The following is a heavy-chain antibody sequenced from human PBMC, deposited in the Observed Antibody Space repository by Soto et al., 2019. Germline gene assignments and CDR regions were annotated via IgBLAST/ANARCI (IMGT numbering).Heavy chain of an antibody. J-gene: IGHJ6*02. CDR3: ARAPSYYDFWSGYYGPRYGMDV. V-gene: IGHV3-13*01. CDR1: GFTFSSYD. D-gene: IGHD3-3*01. CDR2: IGTAGDT. Sequence: LRLSCAASGFTFSSYDMHWVRQATGKGLEWVSAIGTAGDTYYPGSVKGRFTISRENAKNSLYLQMNSLRAGDTAVYYCARAPSYYDFWSGYYGPRYGMDVWGQGTTVTVSS.